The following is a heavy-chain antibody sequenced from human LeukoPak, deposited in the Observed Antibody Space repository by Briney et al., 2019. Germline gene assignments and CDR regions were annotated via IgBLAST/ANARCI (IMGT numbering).Heavy chain of an antibody. V-gene: IGHV4-38-2*01. Sequence: PSDTLSLTCAVSGYPIRSGDYWGWIRQSPRKGLEWIGCLYHSGSTQYKPSLKSRDTISVDIPKNHFSVMLRSVTAADRAVYYCARNRAVTTPPGFDHWGQVTLVTVSS. D-gene: IGHD4-17*01. CDR3: ARNRAVTTPPGFDH. CDR2: LYHSGST. J-gene: IGHJ4*02. CDR1: GYPIRSGDY.